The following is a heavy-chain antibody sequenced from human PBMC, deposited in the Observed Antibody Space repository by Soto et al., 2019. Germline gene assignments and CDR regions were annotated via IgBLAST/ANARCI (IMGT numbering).Heavy chain of an antibody. D-gene: IGHD2-2*01. CDR2: IYSGGST. CDR1: GFTVSSNY. Sequence: GGALRLSCAASGFTVSSNYMSWGRQAPGKGLEWVSVIYSGGSTYYADSVKGRFTISRDNSKNTLYLQMNSLRAEDTAVYYCASPPDIVVVPAVIELWLGYYYYYYMAFWGKGPTVTVSS. V-gene: IGHV3-66*01. J-gene: IGHJ6*03. CDR3: ASPPDIVVVPAVIELWLGYYYYYYMAF.